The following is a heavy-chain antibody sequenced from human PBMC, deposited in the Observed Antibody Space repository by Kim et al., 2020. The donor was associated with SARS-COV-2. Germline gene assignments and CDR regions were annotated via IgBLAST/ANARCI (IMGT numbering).Heavy chain of an antibody. Sequence: GGSLRLSCAASGFTFSSYAMSWVRQAPGKGLEWVSAISGSGGSTYYADSVKGRFTISRDNSKNTLYLQMNSLRAEDTAVYYCAKSPNYYGSGSYYNGDYWGQGTLVTVSS. CDR3: AKSPNYYGSGSYYNGDY. CDR1: GFTFSSYA. D-gene: IGHD3-10*01. J-gene: IGHJ4*02. CDR2: ISGSGGST. V-gene: IGHV3-23*01.